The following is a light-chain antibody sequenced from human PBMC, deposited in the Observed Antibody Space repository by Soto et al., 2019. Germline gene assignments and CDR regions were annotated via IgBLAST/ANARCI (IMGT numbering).Light chain of an antibody. Sequence: DIQMTQSPSSLSASVGDRVTITCRASQGISNYLAWYQQKPGKVPKLLIYASSTLQSGVPSRFSGSGSWTDSTLAISSLQPDAVPTYYCQKDNSALSTSGPGTKVVIK. J-gene: IGKJ3*01. CDR3: QKDNSALST. V-gene: IGKV1-27*01. CDR2: ASS. CDR1: QGISNY.